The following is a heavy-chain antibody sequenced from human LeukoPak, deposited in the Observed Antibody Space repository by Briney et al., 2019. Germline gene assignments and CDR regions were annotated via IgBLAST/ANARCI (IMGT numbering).Heavy chain of an antibody. V-gene: IGHV3-23*01. J-gene: IGHJ4*02. CDR3: AKVFGLGGHIGYVDY. CDR1: GFTFSSSA. Sequence: GGSLGLSCAASGFTFSSSAMSWVRQAPGKGLEWVSAISGGGDSTYYADSVKGRFTISRDNSKNTLYLQMNSLRAEDTAVYYCAKVFGLGGHIGYVDYWGQGTLVTVSS. CDR2: ISGGGDST. D-gene: IGHD5-12*01.